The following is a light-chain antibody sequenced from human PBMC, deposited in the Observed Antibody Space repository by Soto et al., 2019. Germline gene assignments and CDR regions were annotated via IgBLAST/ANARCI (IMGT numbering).Light chain of an antibody. J-gene: IGKJ4*01. Sequence: EIVMTQSPATLSVSPGERVTFSCRASQSVSSNLAWYQQRPGQAPRLLIYDASTRATGIPARFSGRGSGTEFTLTISSLQSEDFAVYYCQQYNKWPLTFGGGAKVEIK. V-gene: IGKV3-15*01. CDR2: DAS. CDR1: QSVSSN. CDR3: QQYNKWPLT.